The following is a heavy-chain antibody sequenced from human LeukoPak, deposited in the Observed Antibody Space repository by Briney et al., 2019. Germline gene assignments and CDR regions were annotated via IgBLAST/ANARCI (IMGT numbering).Heavy chain of an antibody. CDR1: GGSISGYY. D-gene: IGHD3-10*01. V-gene: IGHV4-4*07. CDR2: VYGNGNT. Sequence: SETLSLTCTVSGGSISGYYWSWIRQPAGKGREWIGRVYGNGNTNYNPPLKSRVTMSVDTSKKQFSLTLSYVTAADTAVYYCARETYYYGSGSYSDYYYYYMDVWGKGTTVTVSS. J-gene: IGHJ6*03. CDR3: ARETYYYGSGSYSDYYYYYMDV.